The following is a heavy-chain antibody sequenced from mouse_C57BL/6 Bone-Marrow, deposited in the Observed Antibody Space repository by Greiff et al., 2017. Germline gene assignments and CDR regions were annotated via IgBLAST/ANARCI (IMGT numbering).Heavy chain of an antibody. CDR3: ARPYDSNYWYLDV. D-gene: IGHD2-5*01. CDR1: GYTFTSYW. CDR2: IYPGSGST. Sequence: VQLQQPGAELVKPGASVKMSCKASGYTFTSYWITWVKQRPGQGLEWIGDIYPGSGSTNYNEKVKSKATLTVDTSSSTAYMQRSSLTSEDAAVYYWARPYDSNYWYLDVGGTGTTVTVS. J-gene: IGHJ1*03. V-gene: IGHV1-55*01.